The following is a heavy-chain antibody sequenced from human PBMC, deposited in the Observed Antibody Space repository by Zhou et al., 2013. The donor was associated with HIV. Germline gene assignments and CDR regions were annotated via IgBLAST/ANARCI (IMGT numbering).Heavy chain of an antibody. V-gene: IGHV1-69*05. D-gene: IGHD2-2*01. CDR3: ARLLPRSTLRGWFDP. CDR1: GGTISIDT. J-gene: IGHJ5*02. Sequence: QVQLVQSGAEVKKPGSSVKVSCKASGGTISIDTINWVRQAPGQGLEWVGGILPLFGTANYAQKFQGRVTINTDESTSTAYMELSTLRYEDTAIYYCARLLPRSTLRGWFDPWGQGSLVIVSS. CDR2: ILPLFGTA.